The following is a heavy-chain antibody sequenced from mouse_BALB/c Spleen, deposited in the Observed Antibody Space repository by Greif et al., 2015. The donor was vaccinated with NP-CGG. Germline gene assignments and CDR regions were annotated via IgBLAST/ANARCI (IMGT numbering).Heavy chain of an antibody. Sequence: VQLQQSGAELVMPGASVKMSCKASGYTFTDYWMHWAKQRPGQGLEWIGAIDTSDSYTSYNQKFKGKATLTVDESSSTAYMQLSSLTSEDSAVYYCARWGNWDFDYWGQGTTLTVSS. CDR1: GYTFTDYW. V-gene: IGHV1-69*01. CDR3: ARWGNWDFDY. D-gene: IGHD4-1*01. J-gene: IGHJ2*01. CDR2: IDTSDSYT.